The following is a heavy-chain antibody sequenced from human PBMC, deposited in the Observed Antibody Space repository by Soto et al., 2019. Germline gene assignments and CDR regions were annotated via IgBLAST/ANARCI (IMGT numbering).Heavy chain of an antibody. Sequence: ASVKVSCKASGYTFTSYDINWVRQATGQGLEWMGWMNPNSGNTGYAQKFQGRVTMTRNTSISTAYMELSSLRSEDTAVYYCARVYSTGSSWYFDYWGQGTLVTVSS. CDR3: ARVYSTGSSWYFDY. V-gene: IGHV1-8*01. D-gene: IGHD6-13*01. CDR2: MNPNSGNT. CDR1: GYTFTSYD. J-gene: IGHJ4*02.